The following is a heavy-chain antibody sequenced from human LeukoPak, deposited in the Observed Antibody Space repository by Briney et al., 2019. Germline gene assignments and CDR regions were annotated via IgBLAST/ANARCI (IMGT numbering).Heavy chain of an antibody. J-gene: IGHJ5*02. CDR1: GDSISSSSSY. CDR2: IYYSGST. CDR3: ARHPNIAVAGTGVLGWFDP. Sequence: SETLSLTCTVSGDSISSSSSYWGWIRQPPGEGLEWIGSIYYSGSTYYNTSLKSRVTISVDTSKNQFSLKLSSVTAADTAVYYFARHPNIAVAGTGVLGWFDPWGQGTLVTVSS. D-gene: IGHD6-19*01. V-gene: IGHV4-39*01.